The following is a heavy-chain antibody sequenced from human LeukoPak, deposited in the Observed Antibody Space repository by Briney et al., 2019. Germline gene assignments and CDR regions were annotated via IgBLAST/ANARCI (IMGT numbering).Heavy chain of an antibody. V-gene: IGHV3-30-3*01. Sequence: GSLRLSCAASGSTFTTYAMHWVRQAPGKGLEWVSVVSYDGNNKYYADSVKGRFTISRDNSKDTLFLQMNSLRAEDTAVYYCAKDGRITIFGVVNPPGYFDLWGRGTLVTVSS. CDR3: AKDGRITIFGVVNPPGYFDL. D-gene: IGHD3-3*01. J-gene: IGHJ2*01. CDR2: VSYDGNNK. CDR1: GSTFTTYA.